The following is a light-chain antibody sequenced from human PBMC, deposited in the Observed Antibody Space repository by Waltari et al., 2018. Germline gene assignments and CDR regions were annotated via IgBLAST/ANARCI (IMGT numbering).Light chain of an antibody. Sequence: DIQMTQSPSSLSASVGDRVTITCRASQRISNYLNWYQQKPGKAPKLLMYAASSLQSGVPSRYSGRGSETEFTLTISSLQPEDFATYYCQQSYSIPRTFGPGTRVEIK. V-gene: IGKV1-39*01. J-gene: IGKJ2*01. CDR3: QQSYSIPRT. CDR1: QRISNY. CDR2: AAS.